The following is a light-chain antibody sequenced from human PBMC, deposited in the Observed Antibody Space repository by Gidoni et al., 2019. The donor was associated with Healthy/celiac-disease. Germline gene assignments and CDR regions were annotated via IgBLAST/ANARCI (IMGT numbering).Light chain of an antibody. CDR2: DAS. V-gene: IGKV1-33*01. CDR3: QQYDNLPPLT. Sequence: DIQMTQSPSSLSASVGDRVTITCQASQDISNYLNCYKQKPGKAPKLLIYDASNFETGVPSRFSGSGSGTDFTFTISSLQHEDIATYYCQQYDNLPPLTFGGGTKVEIK. J-gene: IGKJ4*01. CDR1: QDISNY.